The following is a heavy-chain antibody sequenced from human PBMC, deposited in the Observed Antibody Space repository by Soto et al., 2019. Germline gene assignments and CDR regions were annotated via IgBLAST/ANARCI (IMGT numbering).Heavy chain of an antibody. J-gene: IGHJ4*02. CDR2: ISGSGGST. V-gene: IGHV3-23*01. CDR1: GFTFSSYA. Sequence: PGGPLRLSCAASGFTFSSYAMSWVRQAPGKGLEWVSAISGSGGSTYYADSVKGRFTISRDNSKNTLYLQMNSLRAEDTAVYYCAKDPGYGDDFEYWGQGTLVTVSS. CDR3: AKDPGYGDDFEY. D-gene: IGHD5-18*01.